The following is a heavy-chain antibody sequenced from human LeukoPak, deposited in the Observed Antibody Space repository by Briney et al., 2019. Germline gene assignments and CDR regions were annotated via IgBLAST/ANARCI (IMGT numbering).Heavy chain of an antibody. J-gene: IGHJ5*02. CDR1: GGSISSSSYY. CDR2: IYYRGST. CDR3: ARDFGLGTMTLNP. D-gene: IGHD3-22*01. V-gene: IGHV4-39*07. Sequence: PPETLSLTCTVSGGSISSSSYYWSWIRQPPGKGLEWIGNIYYRGSTYYNPSPKSRVTISVDTSKNQFSLKLSSVTAADTAVYYCARDFGLGTMTLNPWGQGTLVTVSS.